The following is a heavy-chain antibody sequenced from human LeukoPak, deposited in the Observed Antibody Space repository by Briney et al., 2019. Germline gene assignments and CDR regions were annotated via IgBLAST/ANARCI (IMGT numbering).Heavy chain of an antibody. J-gene: IGHJ4*02. Sequence: PGGSLRLSCAASGFTFSSYAMSWVRQAPGKGLEWVSAISGSGGSTYYADSVKGRFTISRDNSKNTLYLQMGSLRSEDTAVYYCAREVGGISSSWYTVDYWGQGTLVTVSS. CDR1: GFTFSSYA. V-gene: IGHV3-23*01. CDR2: ISGSGGST. CDR3: AREVGGISSSWYTVDY. D-gene: IGHD6-13*01.